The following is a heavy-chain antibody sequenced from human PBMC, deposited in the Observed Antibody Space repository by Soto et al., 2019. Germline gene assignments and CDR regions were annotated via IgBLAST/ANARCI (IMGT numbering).Heavy chain of an antibody. CDR1: GFTFSSYW. CDR3: ARDLPYYDFWSGGHYYYYYMDV. Sequence: EVQLVESGGGLVQPGGSLRLSCAASGFTFSSYWMSWVRQAPGKGLEWVANIKQDGSEKYYVDSVKGRFTISRDNAKNSLYLQMNSLRAEDTAVYYCARDLPYYDFWSGGHYYYYYMDVWGKGTTVTVSS. J-gene: IGHJ6*03. D-gene: IGHD3-3*01. CDR2: IKQDGSEK. V-gene: IGHV3-7*01.